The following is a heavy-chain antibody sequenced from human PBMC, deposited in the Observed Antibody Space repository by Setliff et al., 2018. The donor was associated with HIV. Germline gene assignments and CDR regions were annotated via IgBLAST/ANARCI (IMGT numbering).Heavy chain of an antibody. CDR1: GGSFSGYY. V-gene: IGHV4-34*01. CDR2: MNHRGVI. CDR3: FLFYDDRSGFYWD. D-gene: IGHD3-22*01. J-gene: IGHJ4*02. Sequence: PSETLSLTCTVYGGSFSGYYWTWIRQPPGKGLEFIGEMNHRGVIKYLSSLKSRVTMAVDTSKKQFSLKLRSVTAADTAVYYCFLFYDDRSGFYWDWGQGTPVTVSS.